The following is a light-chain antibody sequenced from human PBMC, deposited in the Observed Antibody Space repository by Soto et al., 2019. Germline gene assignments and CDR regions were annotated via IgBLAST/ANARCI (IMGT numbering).Light chain of an antibody. CDR2: AAS. CDR1: QGINTF. J-gene: IGKJ5*01. CDR3: QQLNTYPIT. Sequence: DIQLTQSPSFLSVSLGDRVTITWGASQGINTFLAWYQQKPGKAPKVLIYAASTLQSGVPSRFSGSGYGTEFNLTISSLQTEDFATYDCQQLNTYPITLGQGTRLEIK. V-gene: IGKV1-9*01.